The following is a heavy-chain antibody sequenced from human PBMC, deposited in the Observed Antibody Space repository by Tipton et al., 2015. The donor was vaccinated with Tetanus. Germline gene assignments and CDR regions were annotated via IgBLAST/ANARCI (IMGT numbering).Heavy chain of an antibody. CDR3: ARLVKQWLVPEDY. CDR2: IYHTGST. D-gene: IGHD6-19*01. CDR1: GGSFNSGGWF. J-gene: IGHJ4*02. Sequence: TLSLTCTVSGGSFNSGGWFWSWIRQRPGKGLEWIGNIYHTGSTSPNPSLQSRVTVSMDPSQRQFSLKLFSVTAADTAFYYCARLVKQWLVPEDYWGQGTLVTVSS. V-gene: IGHV4-31*03.